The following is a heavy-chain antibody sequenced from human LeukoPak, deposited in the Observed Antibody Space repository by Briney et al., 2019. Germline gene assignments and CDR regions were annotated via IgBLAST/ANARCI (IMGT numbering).Heavy chain of an antibody. CDR3: ARARRVPAASATEYFQH. CDR1: GYTFTGYY. V-gene: IGHV1-2*02. CDR2: INPNSGGT. D-gene: IGHD2-2*01. Sequence: ASVKVSCKASGYTFTGYYMHWVRQAPGQGLEWMGWINPNSGGTNYAQKFQGRVTMTRDTSISTAYMALSRLRSDDTAVYYCARARRVPAASATEYFQHWGQGTLVTVSS. J-gene: IGHJ1*01.